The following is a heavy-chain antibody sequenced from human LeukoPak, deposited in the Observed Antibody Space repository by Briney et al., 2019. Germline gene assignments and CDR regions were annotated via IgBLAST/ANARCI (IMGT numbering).Heavy chain of an antibody. J-gene: IGHJ6*03. D-gene: IGHD2-15*01. Sequence: GGSLRLSCAASGFTFDDHGMSWVRQAPGKGLEWVSAISGSGGRTYYADSVKGRFTISRDNSKNTLYLQMNSLRAEDTAIYYCAKNGDRGAYCTGGTCYPYFYYYMDVWGKGTTVTI. CDR2: ISGSGGRT. CDR1: GFTFDDHG. CDR3: AKNGDRGAYCTGGTCYPYFYYYMDV. V-gene: IGHV3-23*01.